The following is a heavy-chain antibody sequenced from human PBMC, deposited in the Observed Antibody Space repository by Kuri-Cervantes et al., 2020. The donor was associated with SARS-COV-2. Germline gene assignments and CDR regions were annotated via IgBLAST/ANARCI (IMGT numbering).Heavy chain of an antibody. CDR2: ISSSSSYI. Sequence: ETLSLTCAASGFTFSSYAMSWVRQAPGKGLEWVSSISSSSSYIYYADSVKGRFTISRDNAKNSLYLQMNSLRAEDTAVYYCARTSTWSIYFDYWGQGTLVTVSS. J-gene: IGHJ4*02. D-gene: IGHD2-8*02. CDR1: GFTFSSYA. V-gene: IGHV3-21*01. CDR3: ARTSTWSIYFDY.